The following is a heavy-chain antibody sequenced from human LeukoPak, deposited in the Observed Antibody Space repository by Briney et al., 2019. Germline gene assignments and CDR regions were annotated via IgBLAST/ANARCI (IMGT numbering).Heavy chain of an antibody. CDR3: AKDRTQWTLDY. D-gene: IGHD3/OR15-3a*01. CDR1: GFTFSSYC. CDR2: ISSSSSYI. Sequence: GGSLRLSCAASGFTFSSYCMNWFRQAPGKGLEWVSSISSSSSYIYYADSVKGRFTISRDNAKNSLYLQMNSLRAEDTAVYYCAKDRTQWTLDYWGQGTLVTVSS. V-gene: IGHV3-21*01. J-gene: IGHJ4*02.